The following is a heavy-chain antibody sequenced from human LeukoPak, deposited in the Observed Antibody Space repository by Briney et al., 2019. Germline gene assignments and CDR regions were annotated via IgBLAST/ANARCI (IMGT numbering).Heavy chain of an antibody. D-gene: IGHD1-26*01. Sequence: ASVKVSCKASGYTFTSYDMHWVRQAPGQRLEWMGWINAGNGNTKYSQKFQGRVTITRDTSASTAYMELSSLRSEDTAVYYCARPGISLVGAYDYWGQGTLVTVSS. CDR1: GYTFTSYD. J-gene: IGHJ4*02. CDR3: ARPGISLVGAYDY. CDR2: INAGNGNT. V-gene: IGHV1-3*01.